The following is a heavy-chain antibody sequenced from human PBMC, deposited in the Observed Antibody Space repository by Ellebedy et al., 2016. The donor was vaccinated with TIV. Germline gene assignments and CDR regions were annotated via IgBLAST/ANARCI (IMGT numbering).Heavy chain of an antibody. Sequence: SETLSLTXTVSGGSVSSGSYYWGWIRQPPGKGLEWIGSIYYSGSTYYNQSLKSRVTISVDTSKNQFSLKLSSVTAADTAVYYCASRRRSMGELNIYYYYMDVWGKGTTVTVSS. J-gene: IGHJ6*03. D-gene: IGHD1-26*01. CDR3: ASRRRSMGELNIYYYYMDV. CDR2: IYYSGST. V-gene: IGHV4-39*01. CDR1: GGSVSSGSYY.